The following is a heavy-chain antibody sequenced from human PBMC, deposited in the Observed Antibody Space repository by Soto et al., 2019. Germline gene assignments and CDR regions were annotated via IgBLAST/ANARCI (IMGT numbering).Heavy chain of an antibody. V-gene: IGHV3-23*01. D-gene: IGHD1-26*01. Sequence: EVQLLESGGGLVQPGGSLRLSCAASGFTFSGYGMTWVRQAPGKGLEWVSAIGGGGSWTFHAASVTGRFTMSRDNSKSTLYLQMNSLTAEDTAVYYCATGRGSGSYTQWSFDLWGRGTLVAVSS. CDR3: ATGRGSGSYTQWSFDL. J-gene: IGHJ2*01. CDR1: GFTFSGYG. CDR2: IGGGGSWT.